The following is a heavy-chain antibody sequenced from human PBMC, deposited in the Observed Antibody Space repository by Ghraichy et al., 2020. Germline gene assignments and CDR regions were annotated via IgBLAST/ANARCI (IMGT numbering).Heavy chain of an antibody. CDR3: ARVNTAPGGY. CDR1: GFTFSSYS. CDR2: ISSSSSYI. Sequence: LSLTCAASGFTFSSYSMNWVRQAPGKGLEWVSSISSSSSYIYYADSVKGRFTISRDNAKNSLYLQMNSLRAEDTAVYYCARVNTAPGGYWGQGTLVTVSS. D-gene: IGHD5-18*01. V-gene: IGHV3-21*01. J-gene: IGHJ4*02.